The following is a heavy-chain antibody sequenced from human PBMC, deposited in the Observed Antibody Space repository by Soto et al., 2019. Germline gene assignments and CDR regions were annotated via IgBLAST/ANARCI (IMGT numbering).Heavy chain of an antibody. J-gene: IGHJ5*02. Sequence: GGSLRLSRAACGFTFSSYAMSWVRRAPGKGLEWVSAISGSGGSTYYADSVKGGCTISRDNAKNTLYLQMNSLRAEDTGVYYCAGSITIFGVAPSDRFDPWGQ. CDR1: GFTFSSYA. CDR2: ISGSGGST. CDR3: AGSITIFGVAPSDRFDP. D-gene: IGHD3-3*01. V-gene: IGHV3-23*01.